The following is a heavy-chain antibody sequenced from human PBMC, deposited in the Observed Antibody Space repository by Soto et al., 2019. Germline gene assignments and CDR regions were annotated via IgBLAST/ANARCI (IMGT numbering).Heavy chain of an antibody. V-gene: IGHV3-74*01. CDR1: GIIFSSYW. J-gene: IGHJ6*02. CDR3: AKDLAPFIVVVVAATRPLGMDV. CDR2: INSDGSST. Sequence: PGGSLRLSCAASGIIFSSYWMHWVRQAPGKGLVWVSRINSDGSSTSYADSVKGRFTISRDNSKNTLFLQMNSLRAEDTAVYYCAKDLAPFIVVVVAATRPLGMDVWGQGTTVTVSS. D-gene: IGHD2-15*01.